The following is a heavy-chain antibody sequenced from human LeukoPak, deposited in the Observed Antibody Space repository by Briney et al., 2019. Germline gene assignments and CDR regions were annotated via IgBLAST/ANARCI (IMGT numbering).Heavy chain of an antibody. V-gene: IGHV3-30*18. J-gene: IGHJ4*02. CDR1: GFTFSSYG. CDR3: AKGGLDFWSGYVFDY. CDR2: ISYDGSNK. D-gene: IGHD3-3*01. Sequence: GGSLRLSCAASGFTFSSYGMHWVRQAPGKGLEWVAVISYDGSNKYYADSVKGRFTISRDNSKNTLYLQMNSLRAEDTAVYYCAKGGLDFWSGYVFDYWGQGTLVTVSS.